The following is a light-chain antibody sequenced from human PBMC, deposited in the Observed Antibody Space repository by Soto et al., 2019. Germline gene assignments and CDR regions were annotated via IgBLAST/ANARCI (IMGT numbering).Light chain of an antibody. Sequence: DIHLTQSPSSLSASVGDRVTITCQASQDISTFLNWYQQKPGKAPNLLIYDASELQTGVPSRFSGSGSGTEFTLTISSLQPDDFATYYCQQYNSYSFGQGTKVDI. CDR1: QDISTF. V-gene: IGKV1-33*01. CDR2: DAS. J-gene: IGKJ1*01. CDR3: QQYNSYS.